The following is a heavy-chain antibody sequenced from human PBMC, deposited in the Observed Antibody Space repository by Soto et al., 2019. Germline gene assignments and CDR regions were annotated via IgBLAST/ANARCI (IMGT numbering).Heavy chain of an antibody. D-gene: IGHD2-8*01. Sequence: KTSETLSLTCAVYGGSFSGYYWSWIRQPPGKGLEWIGEINHSGSTNYNPSLKSRVTISVDTSKNQFSLKLSSVTAADTAVYYCASRRPYCTNGVCRYYYYGMDVWGQGTTVTVSS. CDR1: GGSFSGYY. V-gene: IGHV4-34*01. CDR2: INHSGST. CDR3: ASRRPYCTNGVCRYYYYGMDV. J-gene: IGHJ6*02.